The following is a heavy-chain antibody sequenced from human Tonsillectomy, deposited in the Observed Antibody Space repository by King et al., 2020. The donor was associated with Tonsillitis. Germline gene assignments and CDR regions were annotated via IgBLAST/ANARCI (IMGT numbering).Heavy chain of an antibody. J-gene: IGHJ6*02. CDR3: ARVNPSIKLSYYYGMDV. V-gene: IGHV4-30-4*07. Sequence: VQLQESGPGLVKPSQTLSLTCAVSGGSISSGGYSWSWIRQPPGKGLEWIGYMYYSGSTYYNPSLKSRVTISVDTSKNQFSLKLSSVTAADTAVYYCARVNPSIKLSYYYGMDVWGQGTTVTVSS. CDR1: GGSISSGGYS. D-gene: IGHD3-10*01. CDR2: MYYSGST.